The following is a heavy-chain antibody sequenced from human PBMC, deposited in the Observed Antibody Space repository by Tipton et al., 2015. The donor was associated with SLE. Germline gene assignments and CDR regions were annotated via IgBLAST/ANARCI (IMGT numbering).Heavy chain of an antibody. CDR2: INHSGST. Sequence: TLSLTCAVYGGSFSGYYWSWIRQPPGKGLEWIGEINHSGSTNYNPSLKSRVTISRDNAKNSLYLQMNSLRAEETAVYYCASGDYGDSLDYWGQGTLVTVSS. J-gene: IGHJ4*02. CDR3: ASGDYGDSLDY. V-gene: IGHV4-34*01. CDR1: GGSFSGYY. D-gene: IGHD4-17*01.